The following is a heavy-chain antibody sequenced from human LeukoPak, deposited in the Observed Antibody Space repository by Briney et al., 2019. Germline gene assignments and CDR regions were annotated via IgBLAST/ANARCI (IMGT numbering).Heavy chain of an antibody. CDR2: IYYSGST. CDR1: GGSISSGGYY. CDR3: ARDMGYGGNSGSFDY. J-gene: IGHJ4*02. Sequence: SETLSLTCTVSGGSISSGGYYWSWIRQHPGKGLEWIGYIYYSGSTYYNPSLKSRVTISVDTSKNQFSLKLSSVTAADTAVYYCARDMGYGGNSGSFDYWGQGTLVTVSS. D-gene: IGHD4-23*01. V-gene: IGHV4-31*03.